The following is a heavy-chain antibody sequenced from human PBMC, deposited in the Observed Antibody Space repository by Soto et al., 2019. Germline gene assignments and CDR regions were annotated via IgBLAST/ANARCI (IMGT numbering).Heavy chain of an antibody. V-gene: IGHV5-51*01. D-gene: IGHD6-13*01. Sequence: LGESLKISCKGSGYSFTSYWIGWVRQMPGKGLEWMGIIYPGDSDTRYSPSFQGQVTISADKSISTAYLQWSSLKASDTAMYYCARHGYSSSWRSSYYYGMDVWGQGTTVTVSS. CDR3: ARHGYSSSWRSSYYYGMDV. J-gene: IGHJ6*02. CDR1: GYSFTSYW. CDR2: IYPGDSDT.